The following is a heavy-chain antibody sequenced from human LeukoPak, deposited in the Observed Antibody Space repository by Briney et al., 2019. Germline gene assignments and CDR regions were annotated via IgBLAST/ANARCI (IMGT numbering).Heavy chain of an antibody. J-gene: IGHJ4*03. CDR3: ARDVSGSYFDF. Sequence: PGGSLRLPCAASGFTFSNHGIHWVRQAPGKGLEWVAVIWYDGSRKYYGDSVKGRFTISRDNSKNTLYLEMNSLRVKDTAVYYCARDVSGSYFDFWGHGTLVTVSS. CDR1: GFTFSNHG. D-gene: IGHD3-3*01. CDR2: IWYDGSRK. V-gene: IGHV3-33*01.